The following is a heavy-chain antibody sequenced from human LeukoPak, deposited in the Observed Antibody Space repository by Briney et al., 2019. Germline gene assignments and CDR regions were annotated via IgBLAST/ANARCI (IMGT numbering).Heavy chain of an antibody. D-gene: IGHD2-15*01. J-gene: IGHJ4*02. CDR2: IYYSGST. CDR1: GGSISSSSYY. V-gene: IGHV4-39*01. Sequence: PSETLSLTCTVSGGSISSSSYYWGWIRQPPGKGLEWIGSIYYSGSTYYNPSLKSRVTISVDTSKNQFSLKLSSVTAADTAVYYCAQEDTWDPLGYWGQGTLVTVSP. CDR3: AQEDTWDPLGY.